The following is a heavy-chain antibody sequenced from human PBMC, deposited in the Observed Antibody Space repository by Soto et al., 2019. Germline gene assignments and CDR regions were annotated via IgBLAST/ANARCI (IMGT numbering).Heavy chain of an antibody. D-gene: IGHD5-12*01. V-gene: IGHV1-46*01. J-gene: IGHJ6*02. CDR1: GYTFTSYY. CDR2: INPSGGST. CDR3: AREGMATIQVHYGMDV. Sequence: QVQLVQSGAEVKKPGASVKVSCKASGYTFTSYYMHWVRQAPGQGLEWMGIINPSGGSTSYAQKFQGRVTMTRDTSTSTVYMELSRLRSEDTAVYYCAREGMATIQVHYGMDVWGQGTTVTVSS.